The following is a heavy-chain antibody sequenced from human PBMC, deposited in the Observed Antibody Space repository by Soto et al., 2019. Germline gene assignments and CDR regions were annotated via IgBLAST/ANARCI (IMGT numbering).Heavy chain of an antibody. CDR3: ARDSLLDFWSGYFGLPTDYYYYGMDV. D-gene: IGHD3-3*01. Sequence: ASVNVSCKASGYTFTSCYMHWVRQAPGQGLEWMGIINPSGGSTSYAQKFQGRVTMTRDTSTSTVYMELSSLRSEDTAVYYCARDSLLDFWSGYFGLPTDYYYYGMDVWGQGTTVTVSS. CDR2: INPSGGST. J-gene: IGHJ6*02. V-gene: IGHV1-46*01. CDR1: GYTFTSCY.